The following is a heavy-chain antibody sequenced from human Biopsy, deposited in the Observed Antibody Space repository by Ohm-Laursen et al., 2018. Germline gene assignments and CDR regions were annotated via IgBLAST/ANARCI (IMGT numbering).Heavy chain of an antibody. Sequence: ASVKVSCKVSGYTFTSYDITWVRQASGQGPEWIGWLNPVSGNSNFGHKFRGRVTVTSDTSISTAYMELSGLTSDDTATYYCGRAVRNQLLTDPWGQGTLVTVTS. CDR3: GRAVRNQLLTDP. CDR1: GYTFTSYD. V-gene: IGHV1-8*01. J-gene: IGHJ5*02. CDR2: LNPVSGNS. D-gene: IGHD1-7*01.